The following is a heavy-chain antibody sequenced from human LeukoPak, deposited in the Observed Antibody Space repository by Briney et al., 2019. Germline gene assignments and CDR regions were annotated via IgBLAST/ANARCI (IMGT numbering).Heavy chain of an antibody. D-gene: IGHD3-22*01. CDR1: GGSISSSNW. Sequence: SETLSLTCAVSGGSISSSNWWSWVRQPPGKGLEWIGSIYYSGSTYYNPSLKSRVTISVDTSKNQFSLKLSSVTAADTAVYYCARADAYYYDSSGYPLFDYWGQGTLVTVSS. CDR2: IYYSGST. J-gene: IGHJ4*02. V-gene: IGHV4-4*02. CDR3: ARADAYYYDSSGYPLFDY.